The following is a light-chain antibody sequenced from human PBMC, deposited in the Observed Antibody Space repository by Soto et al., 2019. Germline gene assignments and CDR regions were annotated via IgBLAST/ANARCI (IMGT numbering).Light chain of an antibody. CDR2: EVI. Sequence: QSALTQPASVSGSPGQSITISCTGTSSDVGGYNYVSWYQHHPGKAPKLMIYEVINRPSGVSNRFSGSKSGNTASLTISGLQEEDEADYYCSSYTSSSTLVFGTGTKLTVL. J-gene: IGLJ1*01. CDR1: SSDVGGYNY. CDR3: SSYTSSSTLV. V-gene: IGLV2-14*01.